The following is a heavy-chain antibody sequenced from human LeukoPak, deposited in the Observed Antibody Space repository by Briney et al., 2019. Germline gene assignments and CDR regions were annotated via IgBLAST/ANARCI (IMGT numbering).Heavy chain of an antibody. CDR3: ARVDRLLMVRGVMFDY. D-gene: IGHD3-10*01. J-gene: IGHJ4*02. Sequence: ASVKVSCKASGYTFTSYGVSWLRQAPGQGLEWMGWISAYNGSTNYAQKVQGRVTMTTDTSTSTAYMELRRLRSDDTAVYYCARVDRLLMVRGVMFDYWGQGTLVTVSS. V-gene: IGHV1-18*01. CDR2: ISAYNGST. CDR1: GYTFTSYG.